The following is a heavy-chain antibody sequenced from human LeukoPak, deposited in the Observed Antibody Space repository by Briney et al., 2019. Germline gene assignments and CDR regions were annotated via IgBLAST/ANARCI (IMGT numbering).Heavy chain of an antibody. CDR3: AKDERNWNYNLASQTYD. CDR2: ISGSGGST. Sequence: PGGSLRLSCAASGFTFSSYAMSWVRQAPGKGLEWVSAISGSGGSTYYADSVKGRLTISRDNSKNTLYLQMNSLRAEDTAVYYCAKDERNWNYNLASQTYDWGQGTLVTVSS. CDR1: GFTFSSYA. V-gene: IGHV3-23*01. J-gene: IGHJ4*02. D-gene: IGHD1-7*01.